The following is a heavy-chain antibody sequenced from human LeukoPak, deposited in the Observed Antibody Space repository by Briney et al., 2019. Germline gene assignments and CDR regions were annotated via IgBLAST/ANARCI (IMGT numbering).Heavy chain of an antibody. D-gene: IGHD6-13*01. CDR2: IYTSGST. CDR3: ARDFQAEPSSWFNNWFDP. Sequence: MTSETLSLTCTVSGGSISSYYWSWIRRPAGKGLEWIGRIYTSGSTNYNPSLKGRVTMSVDTSKNQFSLKLSSVTAADTAVYYCARDFQAEPSSWFNNWFDPWGQGTLVTVSS. J-gene: IGHJ5*02. V-gene: IGHV4-4*07. CDR1: GGSISSYY.